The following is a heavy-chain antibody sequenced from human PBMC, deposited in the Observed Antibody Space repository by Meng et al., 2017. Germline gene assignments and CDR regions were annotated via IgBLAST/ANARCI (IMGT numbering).Heavy chain of an antibody. V-gene: IGHV1-69*01. J-gene: IGHJ4*02. D-gene: IGHD2-15*01. CDR3: ASLHCSGGSCYPPFDY. CDR1: EGTRHSYA. Sequence: VNEPLPPRKVPREASEGTRHSYAISCVRQAPGQGLEWMGGISPIFGNANYDQKFQGRVTITADESTSTAYMELSSLRSEDTAVYYCASLHCSGGSCYPPFDYWGQGTLVTVSS. CDR2: ISPIFGNA.